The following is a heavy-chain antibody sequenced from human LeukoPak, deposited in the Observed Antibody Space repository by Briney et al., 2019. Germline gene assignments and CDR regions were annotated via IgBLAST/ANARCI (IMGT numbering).Heavy chain of an antibody. D-gene: IGHD2/OR15-2a*01. CDR1: GFTFNDYY. J-gene: IGHJ4*02. CDR2: ILSNEFTI. V-gene: IGHV3-11*01. CDR3: AREGFYGVSFDY. Sequence: GGSLRLSCAASGFTFNDYYMNWIRQAPGKGLEWVAYILSNEFTIFYADSVKGRFTISRDNAKNSLYLQMNNLREEDTAIYYCAREGFYGVSFDYWGQGTLVTVSS.